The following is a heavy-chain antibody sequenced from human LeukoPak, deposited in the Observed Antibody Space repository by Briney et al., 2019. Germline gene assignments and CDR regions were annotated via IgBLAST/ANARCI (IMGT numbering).Heavy chain of an antibody. CDR3: ARDQAAAAPYYFDY. Sequence: GGSLRLSCAASGFTFSSYSLNWVRQAPGKGLEWISHISGDSYTIYYADSVKGRFTISRDNAKNSLYLQMNSLRAEDTAVYYCARDQAAAAPYYFDYWGQGALVTVSS. J-gene: IGHJ4*02. D-gene: IGHD6-13*01. V-gene: IGHV3-48*01. CDR2: ISGDSYTI. CDR1: GFTFSSYS.